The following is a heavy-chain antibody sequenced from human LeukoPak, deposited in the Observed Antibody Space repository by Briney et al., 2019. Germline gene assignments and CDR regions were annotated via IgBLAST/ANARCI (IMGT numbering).Heavy chain of an antibody. Sequence: GASVKVSCKASGYTFTSYGISWVRQAPGQGLEWMGLISAYNGNTNYAQKLQGRVTMTTDTSTSTAYMELRSLRSDDTAVYYCARDIPVVVPAAIRGGFDYWGQGTLVTVSS. CDR2: ISAYNGNT. V-gene: IGHV1-18*01. D-gene: IGHD2-2*02. J-gene: IGHJ4*02. CDR3: ARDIPVVVPAAIRGGFDY. CDR1: GYTFTSYG.